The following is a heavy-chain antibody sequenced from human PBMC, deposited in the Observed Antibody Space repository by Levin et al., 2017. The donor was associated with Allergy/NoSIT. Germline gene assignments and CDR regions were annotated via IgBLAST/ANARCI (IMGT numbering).Heavy chain of an antibody. D-gene: IGHD4-17*01. CDR3: ARERMDYGDYEYY. J-gene: IGHJ4*02. Sequence: PGGSLRLSCAASGFTFSSYEMNWVRQAPGKGLEWVSYISSSGSTIYYADSVKGRFTISRDNAKNSLYLQMNSLRAEDTAVYYCARERMDYGDYEYYWGQGTLVTVSS. CDR1: GFTFSSYE. CDR2: ISSSGSTI. V-gene: IGHV3-48*03.